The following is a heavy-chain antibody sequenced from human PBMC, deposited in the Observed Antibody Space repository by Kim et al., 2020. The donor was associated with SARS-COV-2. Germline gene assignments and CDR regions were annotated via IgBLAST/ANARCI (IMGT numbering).Heavy chain of an antibody. D-gene: IGHD5-12*01. CDR2: ISYDGINK. V-gene: IGHV3-30*04. J-gene: IGHJ4*02. CDR1: GFTFSSYA. CDR3: ARGRDGYNYFDY. Sequence: GGSLRLSCAASGFTFSSYAMHWVRQAPGKGLEWVAVISYDGINKYYADSVKGRFTISRDNSKNTLYLQMNSLRAEDTAVYYCARGRDGYNYFDYWGQGTLVTVSS.